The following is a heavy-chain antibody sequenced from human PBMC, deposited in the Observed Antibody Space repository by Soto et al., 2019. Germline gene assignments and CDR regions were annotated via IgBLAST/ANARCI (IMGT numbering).Heavy chain of an antibody. Sequence: EVQLVESGGGLVQPGRSLRLSCAASGFTFDDYAMHWVRQAPGKGLEWVSGISWNSGSIGYADSVKGRFTISRDNAKNSLYLQMNSLRAEDTALYYCAKANGGYSSGWYLPYFDDWGQGTLVTVSS. CDR3: AKANGGYSSGWYLPYFDD. CDR2: ISWNSGSI. J-gene: IGHJ4*02. V-gene: IGHV3-9*01. D-gene: IGHD6-19*01. CDR1: GFTFDDYA.